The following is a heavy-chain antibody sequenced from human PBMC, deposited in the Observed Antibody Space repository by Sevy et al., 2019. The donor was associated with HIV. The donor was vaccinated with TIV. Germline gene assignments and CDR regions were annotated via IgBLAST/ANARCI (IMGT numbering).Heavy chain of an antibody. Sequence: GGSLRLSCAASGFTFDDYAMHWVRQAPGKGLEWVSGISWNSGSIGYADSVKGRFTISRDNAKNSLYLQMNSLRAEDTALYYCAKDSSLYYYGSGSYETGFDYWGQRTLVTVSS. CDR1: GFTFDDYA. V-gene: IGHV3-9*01. J-gene: IGHJ4*02. CDR3: AKDSSLYYYGSGSYETGFDY. CDR2: ISWNSGSI. D-gene: IGHD3-10*01.